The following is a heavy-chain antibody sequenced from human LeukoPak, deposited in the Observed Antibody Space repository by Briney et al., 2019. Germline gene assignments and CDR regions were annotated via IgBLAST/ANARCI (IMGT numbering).Heavy chain of an antibody. CDR2: INPNGGST. V-gene: IGHV1-46*01. Sequence: ASVKVSCKASGYTFTSYYMHWVRQAPGQGLEWMGIINPNGGSTSYEQKFQGRVTMTRDTSTSTVYMELSSLRSEDTAVYYCARDKNVNWDIEHEYYFDYWGQGTLVTVSS. J-gene: IGHJ4*02. CDR1: GYTFTSYY. D-gene: IGHD2-15*01. CDR3: ARDKNVNWDIEHEYYFDY.